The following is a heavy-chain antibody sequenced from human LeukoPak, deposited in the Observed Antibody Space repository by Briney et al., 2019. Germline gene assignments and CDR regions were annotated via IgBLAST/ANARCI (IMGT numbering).Heavy chain of an antibody. J-gene: IGHJ3*01. D-gene: IGHD3-3*02. CDR2: VSSDSSLI. CDR3: ARDLAWAFDF. V-gene: IGHV3-48*01. CDR1: GFTFSAYS. Sequence: GGSLRLSCAASGFTFSAYSMNWVRQAPGKGLEWLPYVSSDSSLIDYADSVKGRFTISRDNAKNSLYLQMNSLRAEDAAVYYCARDLAWAFDFWGQGTMVTVSS.